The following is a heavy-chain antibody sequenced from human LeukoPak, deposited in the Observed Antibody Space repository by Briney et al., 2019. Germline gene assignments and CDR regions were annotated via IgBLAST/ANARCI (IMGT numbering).Heavy chain of an antibody. Sequence: GGSLRLSCAASGFTFSSYSMNWVRQAPGKGLEWVSSISSSSSYIYYADSVKGRFTISRDNAKNSLYLQMNSLRAEDTAVYYCARDQGTTTLWSYYYYMDVWGKGTTVTVSS. D-gene: IGHD5-18*01. CDR1: GFTFSSYS. CDR2: ISSSSSYI. J-gene: IGHJ6*03. V-gene: IGHV3-21*01. CDR3: ARDQGTTTLWSYYYYMDV.